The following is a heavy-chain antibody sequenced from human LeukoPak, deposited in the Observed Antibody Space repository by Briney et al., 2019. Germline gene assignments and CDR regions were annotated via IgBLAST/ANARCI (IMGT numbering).Heavy chain of an antibody. Sequence: GGSLRLSCAASGFTFSGSAVHWVRQASGKGLEWVGRIRSKTHSYATAYAASVKGRFTISRDDSKNTAYLQMNSLKSEDTAVYYCSRLAGDEYFDISRGPDWGQGTLVTVSS. CDR1: GFTFSGSA. D-gene: IGHD3-9*01. V-gene: IGHV3-73*01. J-gene: IGHJ4*02. CDR2: IRSKTHSYAT. CDR3: SRLAGDEYFDISRGPD.